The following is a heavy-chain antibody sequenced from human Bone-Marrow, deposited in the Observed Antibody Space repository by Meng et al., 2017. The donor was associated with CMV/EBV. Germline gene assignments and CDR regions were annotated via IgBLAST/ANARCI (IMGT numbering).Heavy chain of an antibody. V-gene: IGHV1-18*01. CDR3: SSSRGSSGLPYYYYGMDV. CDR2: ISAYNGNT. J-gene: IGHJ6*02. D-gene: IGHD6-19*01. CDR1: GCTFTSYG. Sequence: ASVKVSCPASGCTFTSYGICWVRQAPGQGLEWMGWISAYNGNTNYAQKLQGRVTMTTDTSTSTAYMELRSLRSDDTAVYYCSSSRGSSGLPYYYYGMDVWGQGTTVTVSS.